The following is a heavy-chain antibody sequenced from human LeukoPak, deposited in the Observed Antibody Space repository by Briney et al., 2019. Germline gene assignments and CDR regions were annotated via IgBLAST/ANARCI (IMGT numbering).Heavy chain of an antibody. Sequence: SETLSLTCTVSGGSISSYYWSWIRQHPGKGLEWIGYIYYSGSYYNPSLKSRVTISVDTSKNQFSLKLSSVTAADTAVYYCARDSGGSSDYWGQGTLVTVSS. D-gene: IGHD2-15*01. CDR1: GGSISSYY. CDR3: ARDSGGSSDY. J-gene: IGHJ4*02. CDR2: IYYSGS. V-gene: IGHV4-59*06.